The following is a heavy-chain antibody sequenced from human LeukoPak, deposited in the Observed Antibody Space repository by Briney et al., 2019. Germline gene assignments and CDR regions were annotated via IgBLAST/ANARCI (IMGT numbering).Heavy chain of an antibody. V-gene: IGHV4-59*08. Sequence: PSETLSLTCTVSGGSISSYYWSWIRQPPGKGREWIGYINYSGSTNYNPSLKSRVTILVDTSKNQFSLKVTSVTAADTAVYYCARASFGWIDYWGQGTLVTVSS. CDR3: ARASFGWIDY. D-gene: IGHD3-3*01. CDR2: INYSGST. CDR1: GGSISSYY. J-gene: IGHJ4*02.